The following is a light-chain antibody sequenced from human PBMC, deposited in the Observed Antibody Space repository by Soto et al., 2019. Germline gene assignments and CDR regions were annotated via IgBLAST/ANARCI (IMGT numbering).Light chain of an antibody. CDR3: SSYTSSSTPRVV. Sequence: QSALTQPASVSGSPGQSITLSCTGTSSDVGGYNYVSWYQQHPGKAPKLMIYDVSNRPSGVSNRFSGSKSGNTASLTISGLQAEDEADYYCSSYTSSSTPRVVFGGGTKVTVL. CDR1: SSDVGGYNY. J-gene: IGLJ2*01. V-gene: IGLV2-14*01. CDR2: DVS.